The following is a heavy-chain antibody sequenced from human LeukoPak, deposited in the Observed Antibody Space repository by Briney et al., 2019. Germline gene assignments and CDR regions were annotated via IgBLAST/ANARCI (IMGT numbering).Heavy chain of an antibody. CDR2: INHSGST. CDR3: ARHAKFSYFAAVAARYFDY. Sequence: SETLSLTCTVSGYSISSGYYWGWIRQPPGKGLEWIGEINHSGSTNYNPSLKSRVTISVDTSKNQFSLKLSSVTAADTAVYYYARHAKFSYFAAVAARYFDYWGQGTLVTVSS. D-gene: IGHD6-19*01. CDR1: GYSISSGYY. V-gene: IGHV4-38-2*02. J-gene: IGHJ4*02.